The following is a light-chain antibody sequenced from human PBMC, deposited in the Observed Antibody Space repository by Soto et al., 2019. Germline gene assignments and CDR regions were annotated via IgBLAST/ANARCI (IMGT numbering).Light chain of an antibody. J-gene: IGLJ3*02. CDR2: DVS. V-gene: IGLV2-11*01. Sequence: QSALTQPPSVSGSPGQSVTISCTGTSSDVGGYKYVSWYQQHPGKAPKMMIYDVSKRPSGVPDRFSGSKSGNTASLTISGLQAEDEADYYCCSYAGSYSWLFGGGTKLTVL. CDR1: SSDVGGYKY. CDR3: CSYAGSYSWL.